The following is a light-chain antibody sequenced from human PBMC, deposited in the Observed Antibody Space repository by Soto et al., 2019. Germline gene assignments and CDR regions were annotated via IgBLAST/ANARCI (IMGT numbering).Light chain of an antibody. V-gene: IGKV1-5*03. CDR3: QHYNSYSEA. Sequence: DIQMTKSPSTLSASVGDRVTITCRASQSISSWLAWYQQKPGKAPKLLIYKASTLKSGVPSRFSGSGSGTEFTLTISSLRPDDFATYYCQHYNSYSEAFGQGTKVDI. CDR2: KAS. J-gene: IGKJ1*01. CDR1: QSISSW.